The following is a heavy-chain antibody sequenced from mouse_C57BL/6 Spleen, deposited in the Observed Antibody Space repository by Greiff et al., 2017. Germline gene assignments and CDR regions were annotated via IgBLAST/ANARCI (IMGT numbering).Heavy chain of an antibody. CDR1: GFTFSSYG. CDR2: ISSGGSYT. D-gene: IGHD1-1*01. J-gene: IGHJ4*01. CDR3: ARPYYGSSRYAMED. V-gene: IGHV5-6*01. Sequence: EVMLVESGGDLVKPGGSLKLSCAASGFTFSSYGMSWVRQTPDKRLEWVATISSGGSYTYYPDSVKGRFTISRDNAKNTLYLQMSSLKSEDTAMYYCARPYYGSSRYAMEDWGQGTSGTVSS.